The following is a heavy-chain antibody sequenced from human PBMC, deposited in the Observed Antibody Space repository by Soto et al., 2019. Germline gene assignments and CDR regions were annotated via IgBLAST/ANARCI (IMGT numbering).Heavy chain of an antibody. Sequence: SETLSLTCAVYGGSFSGYYWSWIRQPPGKGLEWIGEINHSGSTNYNPSLKSRVTISVDTSKNQFSLKLSSVTAADTAVYYCARPTYDYGDYRWFDPWGQGTLVTVSS. CDR2: INHSGST. D-gene: IGHD4-17*01. CDR3: ARPTYDYGDYRWFDP. J-gene: IGHJ5*02. CDR1: GGSFSGYY. V-gene: IGHV4-34*01.